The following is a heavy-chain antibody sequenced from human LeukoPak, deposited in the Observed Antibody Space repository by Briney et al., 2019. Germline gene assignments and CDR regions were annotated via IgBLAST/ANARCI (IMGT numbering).Heavy chain of an antibody. V-gene: IGHV4-34*01. D-gene: IGHD3-16*01. J-gene: IGHJ4*02. CDR2: INHSGST. CDR1: GGSFSGYY. CDR3: ARGRGKGVFDY. Sequence: PSETLSLTCAVYGGSFSGYYWSWIRQPPGKGLEWIGEINHSGSTNYNPSLKSRVTISVDTSKNQFSLKLSSVTAADTAVYYCARGRGKGVFDYWGQGTLVTVSS.